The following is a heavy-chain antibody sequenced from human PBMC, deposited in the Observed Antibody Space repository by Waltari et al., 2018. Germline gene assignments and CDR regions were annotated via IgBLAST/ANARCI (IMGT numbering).Heavy chain of an antibody. CDR1: GGSFSGYY. Sequence: QVQLQQWGAGLLKPSETLSLTCAVYGGSFSGYYWSWIRQPPGKGLEWIGEINHSGSTNYNPSLKSRVTISVDTSKNQFSLKLSSVTAADTAVYYCARGGGWGSYSVVYWGQGTLVTVSS. D-gene: IGHD1-26*01. V-gene: IGHV4-34*01. J-gene: IGHJ4*02. CDR3: ARGGGWGSYSVVY. CDR2: INHSGST.